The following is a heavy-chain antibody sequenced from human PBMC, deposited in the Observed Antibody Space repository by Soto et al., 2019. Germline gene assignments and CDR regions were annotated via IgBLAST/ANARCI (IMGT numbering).Heavy chain of an antibody. D-gene: IGHD5-12*01. CDR3: VRGGYVHAFDY. CDR2: IYYSGNT. CDR1: GGSISYYY. Sequence: PSETLCLTCTVSGGSISYYYWGWIRQPPGKGLEWIGSIYYSGNTHYNPSLKSRVTISVDASMNQFSLNLDSVTAVDSAVYYCVRGGYVHAFDYWGQGALVTVSS. V-gene: IGHV4-59*01. J-gene: IGHJ4*02.